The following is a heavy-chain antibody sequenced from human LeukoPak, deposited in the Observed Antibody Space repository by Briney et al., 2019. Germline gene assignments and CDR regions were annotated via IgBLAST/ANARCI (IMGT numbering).Heavy chain of an antibody. V-gene: IGHV4-59*12. D-gene: IGHD4/OR15-4a*01. CDR2: IYYSGDT. Sequence: PSETLSLTCTVSGRSISSYYWSWIRQPPGKGLEWIGYIYYSGDTNYNPSLGSRVTISVDTSKNQFSLKVRAVTAADTAVYYCATYTNYKNWIDPWGQGTLVTVSS. CDR3: ATYTNYKNWIDP. CDR1: GRSISSYY. J-gene: IGHJ5*02.